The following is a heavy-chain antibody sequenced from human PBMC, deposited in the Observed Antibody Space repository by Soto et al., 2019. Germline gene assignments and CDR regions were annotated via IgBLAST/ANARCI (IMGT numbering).Heavy chain of an antibody. D-gene: IGHD6-6*01. V-gene: IGHV2-5*01. Sequence: QITLKESGPTLVKPTQTLTLTCTFSGFSLSTTGEGVGWIRQPPGKALEWLAVIYWNDDKSYSPSLKSRLTISKDTSIKQVVVTMMNMAPVDTGTYYCAQVDDVAALFAYLGQGTQVTVSS. J-gene: IGHJ4*02. CDR2: IYWNDDK. CDR1: GFSLSTTGEG. CDR3: AQVDDVAALFAY.